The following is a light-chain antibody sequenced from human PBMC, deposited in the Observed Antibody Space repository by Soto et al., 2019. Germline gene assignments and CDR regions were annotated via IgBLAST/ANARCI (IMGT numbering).Light chain of an antibody. CDR3: GTWDTSLGGVV. CDR2: NND. CDR1: SSNIGNKY. V-gene: IGLV1-51*01. J-gene: IGLJ3*02. Sequence: QSVLTQPPSVSAAPGQTVTISCSGGSSNIGNKYVSWYQQLPGTAPKLLIYNNDDRPSGIPDRFSGSKSGTSATLGITGLQTGDEADYYCGTWDTSLGGVVFGGGTKVTVL.